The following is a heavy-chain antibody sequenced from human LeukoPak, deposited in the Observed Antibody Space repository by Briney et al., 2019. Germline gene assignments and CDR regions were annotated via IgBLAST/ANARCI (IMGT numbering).Heavy chain of an antibody. Sequence: ASVKVSCKASGCTFTGYYMHGVRQAPGQGLEWMGWINPNSGGTNYAQKFQGRVTMTRDTSISTAYMELSRLRSDDTAVYYCARANYDSSGYYASGLDAFDIWGQGTIVTVSS. J-gene: IGHJ3*02. CDR1: GCTFTGYY. CDR2: INPNSGGT. D-gene: IGHD3-22*01. CDR3: ARANYDSSGYYASGLDAFDI. V-gene: IGHV1-2*02.